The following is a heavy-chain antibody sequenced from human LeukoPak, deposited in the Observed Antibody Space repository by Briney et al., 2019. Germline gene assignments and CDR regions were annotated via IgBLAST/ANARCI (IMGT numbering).Heavy chain of an antibody. J-gene: IGHJ4*02. CDR1: GGTFSSYA. V-gene: IGHV1-69*05. D-gene: IGHD4-17*01. CDR2: IIPIFGTA. CDR3: ARGTVTDYDY. Sequence: ASVKVSCKASGGTFSSYAISWVRQAPGQGLEWMGGIIPIFGTANYAQKFQGRVTMTRNTSISTAYMELSSLRSEDTAVYYCARGTVTDYDYWGQGTLVTVSS.